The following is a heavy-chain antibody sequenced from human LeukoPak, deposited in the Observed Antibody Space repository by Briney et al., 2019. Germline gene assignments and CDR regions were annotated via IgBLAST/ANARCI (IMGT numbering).Heavy chain of an antibody. V-gene: IGHV4-34*01. CDR3: ARRRGRGYDLPSKYYFDY. CDR1: GGSFSGYY. J-gene: IGHJ4*02. CDR2: INHSGST. Sequence: SETLSLTCAVYGGSFSGYYWSWIRQPPGKGLEWIGEINHSGSTNYNPSLKSRVTISVDTSRNQFSLKLSSVTAADTAVYYCARRRGRGYDLPSKYYFDYWGQGTLVTVSS. D-gene: IGHD5-12*01.